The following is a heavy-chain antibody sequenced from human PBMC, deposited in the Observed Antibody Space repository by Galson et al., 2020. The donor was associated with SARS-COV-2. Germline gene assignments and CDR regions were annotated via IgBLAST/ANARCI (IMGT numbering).Heavy chain of an antibody. D-gene: IGHD3-10*01. Sequence: ASVKVSCKASGYTFTSYYIHWVPQSPAQGLEWMGIINPTGGSTSYAQNFQGTVTITSAPSTSTVYMELSSLRSEDTAVYYCAREWGLLWFGELLSPHSSPWFDPWGQGTLVTVSS. CDR3: AREWGLLWFGELLSPHSSPWFDP. CDR2: INPTGGST. V-gene: IGHV1-46*03. J-gene: IGHJ5*02. CDR1: GYTFTSYY.